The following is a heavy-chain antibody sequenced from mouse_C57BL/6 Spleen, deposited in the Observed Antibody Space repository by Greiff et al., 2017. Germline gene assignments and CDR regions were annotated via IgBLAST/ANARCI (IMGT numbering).Heavy chain of an antibody. CDR1: GYTFTDYN. Sequence: VQLQQSGPELVKPGASVKIPCKASGYTFTDYNMDWVKQSHGKSLEWIGDINPNNGGTIYNQKFKGKATLTVDKSSSTAYMELRSLTSEDTAVYYCARGGNYDYDWFAYWGQGTLVTVSA. V-gene: IGHV1-18*01. CDR2: INPNNGGT. D-gene: IGHD2-4*01. CDR3: ARGGNYDYDWFAY. J-gene: IGHJ3*01.